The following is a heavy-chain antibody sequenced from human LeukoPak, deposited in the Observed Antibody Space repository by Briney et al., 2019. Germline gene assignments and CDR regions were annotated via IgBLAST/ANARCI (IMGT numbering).Heavy chain of an antibody. V-gene: IGHV1-69*13. CDR2: IIPIFGTA. D-gene: IGHD3-22*01. CDR3: ASLVNYYDSSGPNWFDP. J-gene: IGHJ5*02. Sequence: SVTVSCKASGGTFSSYAISWVRQAPGQGLEWMGGIIPIFGTANYAQKFQGRVTITADESTSTAYMELSSLRSEDTAVYYCASLVNYYDSSGPNWFDPWGQGTLVTVSS. CDR1: GGTFSSYA.